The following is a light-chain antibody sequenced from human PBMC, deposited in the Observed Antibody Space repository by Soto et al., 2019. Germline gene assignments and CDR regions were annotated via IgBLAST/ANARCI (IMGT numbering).Light chain of an antibody. J-gene: IGKJ4*01. CDR1: QGIRDD. Sequence: IQMTQSPSSLSASVGDRVTITCRASQGIRDDLGWYQQKPGEAPKLLIYAASSLQSGVPSRFSGSVSGTDFTLTISSLQPEDFATYYCLQDYNYPRTFGGVIKVEIK. CDR2: AAS. V-gene: IGKV1-6*01. CDR3: LQDYNYPRT.